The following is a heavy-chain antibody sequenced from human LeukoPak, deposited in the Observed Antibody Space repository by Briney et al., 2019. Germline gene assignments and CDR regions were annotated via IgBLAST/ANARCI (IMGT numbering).Heavy chain of an antibody. CDR1: GYTFTDYY. CDR2: ISAYNGNT. CDR3: ARVGPSVDDYDIVVVPAAMWALDFDY. Sequence: ASVKVSCKASGYTFTDYYLHWVRQAPGQGLEWMGWISAYNGNTNYAQKLRGRVTMTTDTSTSTAYMELRSLRSDDTAVYYRARVGPSVDDYDIVVVPAAMWALDFDYWGQGTLVTVSS. D-gene: IGHD2-2*01. J-gene: IGHJ4*02. V-gene: IGHV1-18*04.